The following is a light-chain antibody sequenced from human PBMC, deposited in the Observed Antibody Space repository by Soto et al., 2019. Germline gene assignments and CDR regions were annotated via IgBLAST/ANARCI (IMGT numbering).Light chain of an antibody. CDR2: GAS. CDR1: QSVSSNY. V-gene: IGKV3-20*01. CDR3: QQYGSSSYT. J-gene: IGKJ2*01. Sequence: EIGWTQSPGTLSLSPGERATLSCRASQSVSSNYLAWYQQKPGQAPRLVIYGASSRATGIPDRFSGSGSGTDFILTINRLEPEDFAVYYCQQYGSSSYTFGQGTKLEIK.